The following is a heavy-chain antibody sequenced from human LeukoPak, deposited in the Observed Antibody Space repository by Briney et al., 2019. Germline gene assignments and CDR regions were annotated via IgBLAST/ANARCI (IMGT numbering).Heavy chain of an antibody. CDR3: ARGNSDRFPPYMDY. J-gene: IGHJ4*02. V-gene: IGHV4-38-2*02. CDR2: IYHSGST. Sequence: SETLSLTCTVSGYSISSGNYWGWIRQSPGKGLEWIGTIYHSGSTYYNPSLKSRVTISVDTSKNQISLRLSSVTAADTAIYYCARGNSDRFPPYMDYWGQGTLVTVSS. D-gene: IGHD2-21*01. CDR1: GYSISSGNY.